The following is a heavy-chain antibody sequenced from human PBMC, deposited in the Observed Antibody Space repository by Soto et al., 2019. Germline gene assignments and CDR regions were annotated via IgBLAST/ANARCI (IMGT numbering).Heavy chain of an antibody. CDR3: ARSTRFGELSEYYYYMDV. CDR2: MNPNSGNT. J-gene: IGHJ6*03. CDR1: GYTFTSYD. Sequence: ASVKVSCKASGYTFTSYDINWVRQATGQGREWMGWMNPNSGNTGYAQKFQGRVTMTRNTSISTAYMELSSLRSEDTAVYYCARSTRFGELSEYYYYMDVWGKGTTVTVSS. D-gene: IGHD3-10*01. V-gene: IGHV1-8*01.